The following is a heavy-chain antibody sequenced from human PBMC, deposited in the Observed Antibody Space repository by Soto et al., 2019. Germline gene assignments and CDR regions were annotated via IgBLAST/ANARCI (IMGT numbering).Heavy chain of an antibody. D-gene: IGHD4-4*01. J-gene: IGHJ4*02. V-gene: IGHV1-18*04. CDR1: GYTFTNYG. Sequence: VASVKVSCKASGYTFTNYGISWLRQAPGEGLECMGWSSAYNGNTNYAQKPQGRVTMTTDTSTSTAYMELRSLRSDDTAVYYCARDTGTIDSPFDYWGQGTLVTVSS. CDR3: ARDTGTIDSPFDY. CDR2: SSAYNGNT.